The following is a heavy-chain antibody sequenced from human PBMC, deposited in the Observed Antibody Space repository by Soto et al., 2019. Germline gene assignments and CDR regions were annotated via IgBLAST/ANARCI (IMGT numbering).Heavy chain of an antibody. J-gene: IGHJ4*02. CDR2: ISHSGRT. D-gene: IGHD3-10*01. V-gene: IGHV4-61*01. Sequence: QVQLQESGPGLVKPSETLSLICTVSGASLRSGSYYWSWIRQPPGKVLEWIGYISHSGRTNYDPSLKSRLTMSVETSQNQFSLQLNSVTAADTAVYYCSYGSSFDYWGQGTLVTVSS. CDR1: GASLRSGSYY. CDR3: SYGSSFDY.